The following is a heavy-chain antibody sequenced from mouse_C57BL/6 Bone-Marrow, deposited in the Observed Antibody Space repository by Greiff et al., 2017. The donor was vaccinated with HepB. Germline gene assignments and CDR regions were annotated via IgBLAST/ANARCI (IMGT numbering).Heavy chain of an antibody. V-gene: IGHV1-81*01. J-gene: IGHJ2*01. Sequence: VQLQQSGAELARPGASVKLSCKASGYTFTSYGISWVKQRTGQGLEWIGEIYPRSGNTYYNEKFKGKATLTADKSSSTAYMELRSLTSEDSAVYFCARRRDDGYYFDYWGQGTTLTVSS. CDR3: ARRRDDGYYFDY. CDR1: GYTFTSYG. D-gene: IGHD2-3*01. CDR2: IYPRSGNT.